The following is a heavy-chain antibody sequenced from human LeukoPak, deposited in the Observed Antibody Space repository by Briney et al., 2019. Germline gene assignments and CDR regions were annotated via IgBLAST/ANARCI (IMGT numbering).Heavy chain of an antibody. CDR1: GFTFSSYA. CDR3: ARDSGSRLYWYFDL. J-gene: IGHJ2*01. V-gene: IGHV3-23*01. CDR2: ISGSGGST. D-gene: IGHD1-26*01. Sequence: GGSLRLSCAASGFTFSSYAMSWVRQAPGKGLEWVSAISGSGGSTYYADSVKGRFTISRDNSKNTLYLQMNSLRAEDTAVYYCARDSGSRLYWYFDLWGRGTLVTVSS.